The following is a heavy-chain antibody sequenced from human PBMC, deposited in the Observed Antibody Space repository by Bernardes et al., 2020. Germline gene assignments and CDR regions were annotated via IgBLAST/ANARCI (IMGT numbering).Heavy chain of an antibody. D-gene: IGHD1-26*01. CDR2: IYYSGST. CDR1: GGSISSGGYY. J-gene: IGHJ6*02. Sequence: SETLSLTCTVSGGSISSGGYYWSWIRQHPGKGLEWIGYIYYSGSTYYNPSLKSRVTISVDTSKNQFSLKLSSVTAADTAVYYCARSEWELLRGPSYYYYGMDVWGQGTTVTVSS. V-gene: IGHV4-31*03. CDR3: ARSEWELLRGPSYYYYGMDV.